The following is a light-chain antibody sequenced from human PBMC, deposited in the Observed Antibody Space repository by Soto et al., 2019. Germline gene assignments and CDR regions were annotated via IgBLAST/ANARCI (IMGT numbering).Light chain of an antibody. Sequence: DIVMTQAPLSLPVTPGAPASISCRSSQSLLHSNGYNYLDWYLQKPGQSPQLLIYLGSNRASGVPERFSGSGSGTDFTLKISRVEAEDVGVYYCMQALQTAWTCGQGTKGDIK. CDR3: MQALQTAWT. V-gene: IGKV2-28*01. CDR2: LGS. CDR1: QSLLHSNGYNY. J-gene: IGKJ1*01.